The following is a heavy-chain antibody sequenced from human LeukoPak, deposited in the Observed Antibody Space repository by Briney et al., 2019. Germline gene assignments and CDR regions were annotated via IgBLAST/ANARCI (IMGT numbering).Heavy chain of an antibody. CDR2: IYYSGST. CDR3: ASLGITGTTDY. V-gene: IGHV4-59*08. D-gene: IGHD1-20*01. J-gene: IGHJ4*02. Sequence: SETLSLTCAVYGGSFSGYYWSWIRQPPGKGLEWIGYIYYSGSTNYNPSLKSRVTISVDTSKNQFSLKLSSVTAADTAVYYCASLGITGTTDYWGQGTLVTVSS. CDR1: GGSFSGYY.